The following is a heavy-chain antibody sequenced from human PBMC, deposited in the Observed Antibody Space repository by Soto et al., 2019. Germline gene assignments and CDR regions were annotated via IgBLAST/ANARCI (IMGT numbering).Heavy chain of an antibody. CDR2: IKSKTDGGTT. CDR3: TTEGYDSSGYAHFDY. Sequence: GGSLRLSCAASGFTFSNAWMNWVRQAPGKGLEWVGRIKSKTDGGTTDYAAPVKGRFTISRDDSKNTLYLQMNSLKTEDTAVYYCTTEGYDSSGYAHFDYWGQGTLVTVSS. V-gene: IGHV3-15*07. D-gene: IGHD3-22*01. J-gene: IGHJ4*02. CDR1: GFTFSNAW.